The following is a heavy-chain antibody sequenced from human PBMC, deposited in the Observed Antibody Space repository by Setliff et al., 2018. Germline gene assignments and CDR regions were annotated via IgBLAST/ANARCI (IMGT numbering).Heavy chain of an antibody. CDR3: ARGRGSYYYYMDV. V-gene: IGHV1-2*06. J-gene: IGHJ6*03. Sequence: AASVKVSCKASGYTFTGYYMHWVRQAPGQGLEWMGRINPNSGGTNYAQKFQGRVAMTRDTSISTAYMELSRLRSGDTAVYYCARGRGSYYYYMDVWGKGTTVTVS. D-gene: IGHD1-26*01. CDR2: INPNSGGT. CDR1: GYTFTGYY.